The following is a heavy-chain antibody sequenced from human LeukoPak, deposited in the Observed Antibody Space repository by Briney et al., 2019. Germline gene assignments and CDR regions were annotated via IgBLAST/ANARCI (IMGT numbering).Heavy chain of an antibody. Sequence: SETLSLTCTASGGSISSDYGSWIRQPPGKGLEWIGYIYYRGSTNYNPSLKSRVTISVDTSKNQFSLKLSSVTAADTAVYYCARLSGYSSGHYYSDYWGQGTLVTVSS. CDR1: GGSISSDY. D-gene: IGHD3-22*01. J-gene: IGHJ4*02. CDR3: ARLSGYSSGHYYSDY. CDR2: IYYRGST. V-gene: IGHV4-59*01.